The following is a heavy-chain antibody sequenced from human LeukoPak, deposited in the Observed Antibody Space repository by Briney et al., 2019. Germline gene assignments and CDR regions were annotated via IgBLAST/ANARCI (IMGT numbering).Heavy chain of an antibody. J-gene: IGHJ6*03. Sequence: SVKVSCKASGGTFSSYATSWVRQAPGQGLEWMGGIIPIFGTANYAQKFQGRVTITTDESTSTAYMELSSLRSEDTAVYYCARGPVTTYYYCYMDVWGKGTTVTVSS. D-gene: IGHD4-11*01. V-gene: IGHV1-69*05. CDR1: GGTFSSYA. CDR2: IIPIFGTA. CDR3: ARGPVTTYYYCYMDV.